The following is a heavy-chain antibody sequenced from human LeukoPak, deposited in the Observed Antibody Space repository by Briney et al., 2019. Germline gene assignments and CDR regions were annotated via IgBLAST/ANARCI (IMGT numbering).Heavy chain of an antibody. D-gene: IGHD2-2*01. CDR2: ISSSSTHI. Sequence: GGPPRLSCAASGLTFMIYSTNWVRQAPGEGREWVSYISSSSTHIYSADSVKRRFDTTTDNPTNSLYTHRNSMRAEDTAVYYCGSGGYQVLFPWSFDVWGRGTPVTVSS. CDR3: GSGGYQVLFPWSFDV. J-gene: IGHJ2*01. V-gene: IGHV3-48*01. CDR1: GLTFMIYS.